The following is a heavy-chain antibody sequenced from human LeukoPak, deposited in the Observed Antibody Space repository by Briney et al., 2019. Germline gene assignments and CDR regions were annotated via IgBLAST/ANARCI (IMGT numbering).Heavy chain of an antibody. CDR2: ISYDGSNK. CDR1: GFTFSSYG. D-gene: IGHD1-26*01. V-gene: IGHV3-30*03. J-gene: IGHJ4*02. CDR3: ARDREIVGATLYFDY. Sequence: PGRSLRLSCAASGFTFSSYGMHWVRQAPGKGLEWVAVISYDGSNKYYADSVKGRFTISRDNSKNTLYLQMNSLRAEDTAVYYCARDREIVGATLYFDYWGQGTLVTVSS.